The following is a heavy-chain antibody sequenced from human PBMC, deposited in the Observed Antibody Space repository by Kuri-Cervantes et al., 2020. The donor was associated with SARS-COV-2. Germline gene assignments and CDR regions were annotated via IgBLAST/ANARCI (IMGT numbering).Heavy chain of an antibody. CDR2: IYHSGST. Sequence: SETLSLTCTVSGGSISSGGYYWSWIRQPPGKGLEWFGYIYHSGSTYYNPSLKSRVTISVDRSKNQFSLKLSSVTAADTAVYYCARVWGPLTGFFDYWGQGTLVTVSS. CDR3: ARVWGPLTGFFDY. D-gene: IGHD3-16*01. CDR1: GGSISSGGYY. V-gene: IGHV4-30-2*01. J-gene: IGHJ4*02.